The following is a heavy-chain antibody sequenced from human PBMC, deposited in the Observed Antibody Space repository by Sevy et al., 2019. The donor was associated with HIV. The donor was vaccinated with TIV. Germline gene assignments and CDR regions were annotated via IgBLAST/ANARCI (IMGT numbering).Heavy chain of an antibody. J-gene: IGHJ5*02. V-gene: IGHV3-11*01. CDR3: ARDPTYYDFWSGYYTGWFDP. CDR1: GFTFSHYY. Sequence: GGSLRLSCAASGFTFSHYYMSWIRQAPGKGLEWVSYISSSGHTIYYTDSVKGRFTISRDNAKNSLYLQMDSLRAEDTAVYYCARDPTYYDFWSGYYTGWFDPWGQRTLVTVSS. CDR2: ISSSGHTI. D-gene: IGHD3-3*01.